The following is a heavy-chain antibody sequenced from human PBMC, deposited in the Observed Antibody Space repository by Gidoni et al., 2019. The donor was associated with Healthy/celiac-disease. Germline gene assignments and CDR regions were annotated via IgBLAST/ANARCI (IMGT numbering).Heavy chain of an antibody. CDR3: ARVDKRYSGYDYIWGWFDP. CDR1: GGSFSGYY. D-gene: IGHD5-12*01. V-gene: IGHV4-34*01. J-gene: IGHJ5*02. CDR2: INHSGST. Sequence: QVQLQQWGAGLLKPSETLSLTCAVSGGSFSGYYWSWIRQPPGKGLEWIGEINHSGSTNYNPSLKSRVTISVDTSKNQFALKLSSVTAADTAVYYCARVDKRYSGYDYIWGWFDPWGQGTLVTVSS.